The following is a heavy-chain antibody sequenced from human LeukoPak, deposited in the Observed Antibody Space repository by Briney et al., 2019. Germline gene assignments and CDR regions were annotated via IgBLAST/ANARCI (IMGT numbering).Heavy chain of an antibody. CDR3: ARLLTVTTDFDY. CDR2: IYPGDSDT. Sequence: GESLKISCKGSGYSFATYWIAWVRQMPGKGLEWMGIIYPGDSDTRYSPSFQGQVTISADKSIRTAYLQWSSLKASDTAMYYCARLLTVTTDFDYWGQGTLVTVSS. V-gene: IGHV5-51*01. CDR1: GYSFATYW. D-gene: IGHD4-17*01. J-gene: IGHJ4*02.